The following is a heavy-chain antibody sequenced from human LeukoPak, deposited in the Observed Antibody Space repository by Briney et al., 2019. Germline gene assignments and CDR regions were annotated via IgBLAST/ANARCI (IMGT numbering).Heavy chain of an antibody. J-gene: IGHJ4*02. Sequence: SETLSLTCAVSGGSISSSNWWSWVRQPPGKGLEWIGEIYHSGSTNYNPSLKSRVTISVDKSKNQFSLKLSSVTAADTAVYYCARARVVGFGELTGFDYWGQGTLVTVSS. CDR1: GGSISSSNW. D-gene: IGHD3-10*01. V-gene: IGHV4-4*02. CDR3: ARARVVGFGELTGFDY. CDR2: IYHSGST.